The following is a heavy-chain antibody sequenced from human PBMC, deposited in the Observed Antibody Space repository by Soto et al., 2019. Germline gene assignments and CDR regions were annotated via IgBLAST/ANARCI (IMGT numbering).Heavy chain of an antibody. CDR2: IWYDGSNK. CDR1: GFTFSSYG. J-gene: IGHJ6*03. Sequence: GGSLRLSCAASGFTFSSYGMHWVRQAPGKGLEWVAVIWYDGSNKYYADSVKGRFTISRDNSKNTLYLQMNSLRAEDTAVYYCARVGSELLDYVDPERPYYYYYYYMDVWGKGTTVTVSS. V-gene: IGHV3-33*01. D-gene: IGHD1-26*01. CDR3: ARVGSELLDYVDPERPYYYYYYYMDV.